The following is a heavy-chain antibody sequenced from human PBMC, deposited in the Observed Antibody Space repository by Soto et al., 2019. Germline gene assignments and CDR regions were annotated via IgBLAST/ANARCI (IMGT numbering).Heavy chain of an antibody. J-gene: IGHJ6*02. V-gene: IGHV4-30-4*02. Sequence: SETLSLTSPVSGGSIRSGDYYWSWIRQPPGKGLEWIGYIYYRGSTYYNPSLKSRVTISVDTSKNQFSLKLSSVSAADTAGYYWARDQERLEYGYGMDVWGQGTTVTVS. CDR1: GGSIRSGDYY. CDR3: ARDQERLEYGYGMDV. CDR2: IYYRGST. D-gene: IGHD3-16*01.